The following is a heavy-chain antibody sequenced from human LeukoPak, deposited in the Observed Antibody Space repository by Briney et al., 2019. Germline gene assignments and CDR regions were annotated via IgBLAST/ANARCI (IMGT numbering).Heavy chain of an antibody. J-gene: IGHJ4*02. CDR2: IRYDGSNK. V-gene: IGHV3-30*02. CDR1: GFTFSSYG. Sequence: PVGSLRLSCAASGFTFSSYGMHWVRQAPRKGPEWVAFIRYDGSNKYYADSVKGRFTISRDNSKNTLYLQMNSLRAEDTAVYYCAKDDRWMQLWFQNWGQGTLVTVSS. D-gene: IGHD5-18*01. CDR3: AKDDRWMQLWFQN.